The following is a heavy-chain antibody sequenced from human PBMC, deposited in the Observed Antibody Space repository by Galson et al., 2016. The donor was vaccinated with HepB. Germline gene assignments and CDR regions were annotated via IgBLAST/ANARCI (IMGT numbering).Heavy chain of an antibody. CDR1: GFTFSDFY. CDR3: ASDRTSRAAVDY. Sequence: SLRLSCAASGFTFSDFYMPWLRQAPGKGLEYVSHISHRGRDTNYPDSVKGRFTISRDNAKKSLYLQMSSLRAEDTAIYYRASDRTSRAAVDYGGHGTLVTVSS. CDR2: ISHRGRDT. V-gene: IGHV3-11*06. J-gene: IGHJ4*01. D-gene: IGHD6-25*01.